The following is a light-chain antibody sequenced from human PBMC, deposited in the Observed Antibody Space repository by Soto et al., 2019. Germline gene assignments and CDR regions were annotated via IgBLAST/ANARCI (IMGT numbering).Light chain of an antibody. CDR3: AAWDDSLTGVL. J-gene: IGLJ2*01. CDR2: RDN. V-gene: IGLV1-47*01. Sequence: QSVMTQPPSVSAAPGQKVTISCSGSSSNIGINYVYWYQQLPGTAPKILIYRDNQRPSGVPDRISGSKSGTAASLAISGLRSEDEAHYFCAAWDDSLTGVLFGGGTKLTVL. CDR1: SSNIGINY.